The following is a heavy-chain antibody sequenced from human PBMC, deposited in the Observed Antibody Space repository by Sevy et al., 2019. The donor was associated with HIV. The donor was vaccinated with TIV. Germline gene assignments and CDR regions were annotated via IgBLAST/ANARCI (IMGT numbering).Heavy chain of an antibody. CDR3: AREGTDYYFDH. CDR2: MTPYNGDT. V-gene: IGHV1-18*01. CDR1: GYTFPSST. D-gene: IGHD3-10*01. J-gene: IGHJ4*02. Sequence: ASVKVSCKSSGYTFPSSTISWVRQAPGQGLEWVGWMTPYNGDTNSAQMFQGRVTMTTDTSTSTAYLELRSLRSDDTAIYYCAREGTDYYFDHWGQRTLVTVSS.